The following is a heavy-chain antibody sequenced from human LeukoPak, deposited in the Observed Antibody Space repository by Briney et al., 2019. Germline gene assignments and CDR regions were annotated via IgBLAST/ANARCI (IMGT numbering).Heavy chain of an antibody. V-gene: IGHV1-8*01. CDR3: ARGRRRNPLWFGELLSKFDY. Sequence: ASVKVSCKASGYTFTSYDINWVRQATGQGLEWMGWMNPNSGNTGYAQKFQGRVTMTRNTSISTAYMELCSLRSEDTAVYYCARGRRRNPLWFGELLSKFDYWGQGTLVTVSS. CDR2: MNPNSGNT. D-gene: IGHD3-10*01. J-gene: IGHJ4*02. CDR1: GYTFTSYD.